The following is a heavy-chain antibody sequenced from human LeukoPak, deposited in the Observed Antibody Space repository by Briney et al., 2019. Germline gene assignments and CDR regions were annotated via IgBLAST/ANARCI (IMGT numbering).Heavy chain of an antibody. CDR1: GFTFSSYS. V-gene: IGHV3-48*01. CDR2: ISSSSSTI. D-gene: IGHD3-10*01. J-gene: IGHJ4*02. Sequence: GGSLRLSCAASGFTFSSYSMNWVRQAPGKGLEWVSYISSSSSTIYYADSVKGRFTISRDNSKNTLYLQMNSLRAEDTAVYYCAKLPLRTYYYGSGSLAVWGQGTLVTVSS. CDR3: AKLPLRTYYYGSGSLAV.